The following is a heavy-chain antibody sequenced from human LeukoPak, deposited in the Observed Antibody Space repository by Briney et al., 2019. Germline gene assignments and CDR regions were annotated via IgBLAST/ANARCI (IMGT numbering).Heavy chain of an antibody. V-gene: IGHV4-59*01. J-gene: IGHJ5*02. CDR3: ARGKGYDFWSGSVWFDP. CDR2: IYYSGST. Sequence: PSETLSLTCTVSGGSISSYYWSWIRQPPGKGLEWIGYIYYSGSTNYNPSLKSRVTISVDTSKNQFSLKLSSVTAADTAVYYCARGKGYDFWSGSVWFDPWGQGTLVTVSS. D-gene: IGHD3-3*01. CDR1: GGSISSYY.